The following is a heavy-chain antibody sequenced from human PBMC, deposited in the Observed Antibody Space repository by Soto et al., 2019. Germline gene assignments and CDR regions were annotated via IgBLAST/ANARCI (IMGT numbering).Heavy chain of an antibody. V-gene: IGHV3-21*01. CDR2: ITVGGIT. Sequence: EVQLVESGGGLVKPGGSLRLSCAASGFTFSHYTMNWVRQAPGEGLEWVSSITVGGITYYADSVKGRFTVSRDNAKDSLYLQMNGLRVEDTAVYYCTRDEREYTSGWYKYFYFDLWGRGTLVTVSS. D-gene: IGHD6-19*01. CDR3: TRDEREYTSGWYKYFYFDL. J-gene: IGHJ2*01. CDR1: GFTFSHYT.